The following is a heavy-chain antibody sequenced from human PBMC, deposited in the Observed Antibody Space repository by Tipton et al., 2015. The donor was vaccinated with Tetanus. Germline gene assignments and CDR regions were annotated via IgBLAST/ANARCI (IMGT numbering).Heavy chain of an antibody. CDR2: ISGSGGST. CDR3: GNPSRIVGATGWFDP. J-gene: IGHJ5*02. Sequence: SLRLSCAASGFTFSSYAMSWVRQAPGKGLEWVSAISGSGGSTYYADSVKGRFTISRDNSKNTLYLQMNSLRAEDTAVYYCGNPSRIVGATGWFDPWGQGTLVTVSS. CDR1: GFTFSSYA. V-gene: IGHV3-23*01. D-gene: IGHD1-26*01.